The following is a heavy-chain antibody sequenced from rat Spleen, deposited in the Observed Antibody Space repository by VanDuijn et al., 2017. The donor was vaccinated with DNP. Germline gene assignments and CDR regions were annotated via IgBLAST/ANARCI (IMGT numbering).Heavy chain of an antibody. V-gene: IGHV5-27*01. CDR3: ATYYGYFDY. CDR2: ISSSGIST. Sequence: EVQLVESGGGLVQPGRSLKLSCAASGFTFSNYYMAWVRQAPTKGLEWVASISSSGISTYYRDSVKGRFIVSRDNAKSTLYLQMDSLRSEDTATYYCATYYGYFDYWGQGVMVTVSS. J-gene: IGHJ2*01. CDR1: GFTFSNYY. D-gene: IGHD1-6*01.